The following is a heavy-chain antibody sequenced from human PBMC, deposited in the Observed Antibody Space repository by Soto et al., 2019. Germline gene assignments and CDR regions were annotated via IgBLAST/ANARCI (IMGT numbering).Heavy chain of an antibody. CDR2: ISYDGSNK. Sequence: QVQLVESGGGVVQPGRSLRLSCAASGFTFSSYGMHWVRQAPGKGLEWVAVISYDGSNKYYADSVKGRFIISRDNSKNTLYLQMNSLRAEDTAVYYCAKERDLYSSSWYVSEPDYWGQGTLVTVSS. V-gene: IGHV3-30*18. CDR3: AKERDLYSSSWYVSEPDY. J-gene: IGHJ4*02. CDR1: GFTFSSYG. D-gene: IGHD6-13*01.